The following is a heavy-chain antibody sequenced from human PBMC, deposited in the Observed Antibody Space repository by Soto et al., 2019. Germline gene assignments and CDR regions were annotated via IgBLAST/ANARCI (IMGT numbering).Heavy chain of an antibody. CDR1: GGSISSTNW. V-gene: IGHV4-4*02. CDR3: VRDSGNGWKDY. Sequence: QVQLQESGPGLVKPSGTLSLTCAVSGGSISSTNWWNWVRQPPGKGLEWIGETDHSGSTNYNPSLKSRVTMSVAKPKNQFSLKLSSVTAADTAVYYCVRDSGNGWKDYWGQGTLVTVSS. CDR2: TDHSGST. D-gene: IGHD6-19*01. J-gene: IGHJ4*02.